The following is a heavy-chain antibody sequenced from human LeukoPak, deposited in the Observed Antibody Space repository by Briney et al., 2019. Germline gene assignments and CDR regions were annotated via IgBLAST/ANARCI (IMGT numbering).Heavy chain of an antibody. Sequence: ASVTVSFKASGYTFTIYGISWVRQAPGQGLEWMGWISAYNGNTNYAQKLQGRVTMTTDTSTSTAYMELRSLRSDDTAVYYCARDCSGGSCYWDYWGQGTLVTVSS. D-gene: IGHD2-15*01. V-gene: IGHV1-18*04. J-gene: IGHJ4*02. CDR2: ISAYNGNT. CDR3: ARDCSGGSCYWDY. CDR1: GYTFTIYG.